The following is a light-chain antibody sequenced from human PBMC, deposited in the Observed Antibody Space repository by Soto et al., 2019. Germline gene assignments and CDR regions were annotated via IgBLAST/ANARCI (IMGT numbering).Light chain of an antibody. J-gene: IGKJ4*01. Sequence: DIHMTQSPSTLSASLGDRVTITCRASQIVSSRLAWYQQKPGKAPKVLIYDASSLYIGVPSRFRGSGSETDFTLTISSLQPEDFAIYYCQQYNSFSLTFGGGTKVDIK. CDR1: QIVSSR. V-gene: IGKV1-5*01. CDR2: DAS. CDR3: QQYNSFSLT.